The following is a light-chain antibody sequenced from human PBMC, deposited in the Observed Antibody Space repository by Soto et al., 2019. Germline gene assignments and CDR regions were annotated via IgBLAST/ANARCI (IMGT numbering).Light chain of an antibody. CDR1: SSDVGGYNY. CDR2: DVS. J-gene: IGLJ1*01. Sequence: QSVLTQPASVSGSPGQSITISCTGTSSDVGGYNYVSWYQQHPGKAPKLMIYDVSNRPSGVSNRFSGSKSGNTASLTISGLQAEDEADYYCSSYTSSSTVFGTGTKVT. CDR3: SSYTSSSTV. V-gene: IGLV2-14*01.